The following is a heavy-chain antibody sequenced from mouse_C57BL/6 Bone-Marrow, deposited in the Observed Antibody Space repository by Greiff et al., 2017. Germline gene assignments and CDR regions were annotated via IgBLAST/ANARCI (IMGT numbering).Heavy chain of an antibody. CDR1: GFNIKDDY. J-gene: IGHJ3*01. CDR2: IDPENGDT. D-gene: IGHD2-3*01. V-gene: IGHV14-4*01. Sequence: EVQLQQSGAELVRPGASVKLSCTASGFNIKDDYMHWVKQRPEQGLEWIGWIDPENGDTEYASKFQGKAPITADTSSNTAYLQLSSLTSEDTAVYYCTEGYYWFAYWGQGTLVTVSA. CDR3: TEGYYWFAY.